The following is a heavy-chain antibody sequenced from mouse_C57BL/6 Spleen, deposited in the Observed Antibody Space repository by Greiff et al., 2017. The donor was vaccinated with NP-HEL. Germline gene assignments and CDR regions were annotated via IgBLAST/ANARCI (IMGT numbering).Heavy chain of an antibody. D-gene: IGHD2-3*01. V-gene: IGHV5-17*01. CDR2: ISSGSSTI. CDR1: GFTFSDYG. CDR3: ARRKGEYDYFDY. J-gene: IGHJ2*01. Sequence: EVKLMESGGGLVKPGGSLKLSCAASGFTFSDYGMHWVRQAPEKGLEWVAYISSGSSTIYYADTVKGRFTISRDNAKNTLFLQMTSLRSEDTAMYYCARRKGEYDYFDYWGQGTTLTVSS.